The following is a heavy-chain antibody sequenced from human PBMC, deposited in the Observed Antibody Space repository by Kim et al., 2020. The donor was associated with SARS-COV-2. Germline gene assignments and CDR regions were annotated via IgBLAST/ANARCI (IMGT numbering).Heavy chain of an antibody. D-gene: IGHD1-26*01. V-gene: IGHV5-51*01. J-gene: IGHJ6*03. CDR3: ARETRGSGSYFSFFPPGDYSYIDV. Sequence: GESLKISCRGFGYEFSIHWIGWVRQTPGKGLEWMGTIYPGDSNIRYNPSFQGQVTISADKSITTAYLRWSSLKASDTGIYYCARETRGSGSYFSFFPPGDYSYIDVWGEGTTVTVSS. CDR1: GYEFSIHW. CDR2: IYPGDSNI.